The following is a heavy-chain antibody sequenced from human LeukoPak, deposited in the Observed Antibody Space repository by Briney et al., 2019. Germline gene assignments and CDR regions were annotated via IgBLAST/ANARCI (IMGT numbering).Heavy chain of an antibody. D-gene: IGHD6-13*01. CDR3: ARERHYGIAAAQAVDY. CDR1: GFTFSDYY. J-gene: IGHJ4*02. V-gene: IGHV3-11*01. CDR2: ISSSGSTI. Sequence: GGSLRLSCAASGFTFSDYYMSWIRQAPGKGLEWVSYISSSGSTIYYADSVKGRFTISRDNAKNSPYLQMNSLRAEDTAVYYCARERHYGIAAAQAVDYWGQGTLVTVSS.